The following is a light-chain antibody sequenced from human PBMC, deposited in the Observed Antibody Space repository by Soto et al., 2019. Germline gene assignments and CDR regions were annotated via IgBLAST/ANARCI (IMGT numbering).Light chain of an antibody. CDR1: QGISSY. V-gene: IGKV1-9*01. CDR2: GAS. J-gene: IGKJ4*01. Sequence: IPFTHSTSSLAPSVGARLTQTFQASQGISSYLGWYQQKPGKAPKLLIYGASTLQSGVPSRFSGSGSGTDFTLTISSLQPEDFATYYCQQLNKYPSTFGGGSKVDIK. CDR3: QQLNKYPST.